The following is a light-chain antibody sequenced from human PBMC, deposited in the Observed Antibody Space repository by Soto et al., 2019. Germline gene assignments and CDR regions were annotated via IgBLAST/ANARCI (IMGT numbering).Light chain of an antibody. V-gene: IGKV3-20*01. Sequence: EIVLTQSPGTLSLSPGERATLSCRSSQSVRNSYLAWYQQKPGQAHRLLIYGAYTRATGIPVRFSGSGSGTDFTPTISRLEPQDFAVYYCQQYGSSPPVTFGQGTKVDIK. CDR3: QQYGSSPPVT. CDR1: QSVRNSY. CDR2: GAY. J-gene: IGKJ1*01.